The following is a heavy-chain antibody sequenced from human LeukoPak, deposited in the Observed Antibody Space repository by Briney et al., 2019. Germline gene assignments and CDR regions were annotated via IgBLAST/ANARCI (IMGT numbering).Heavy chain of an antibody. CDR1: GYTFTAYY. CDR3: ARDVSSIAFDI. D-gene: IGHD6-6*01. Sequence: GGTLKVSCRASGYTFTAYYIHWVRQAPGQGREWMGWISPNSGGTNYAQKVQGRITMTRDTSISTAYMELTRLYSDDTAVYYCARDVSSIAFDIWGQGTMVTVSS. V-gene: IGHV1-2*02. J-gene: IGHJ3*02. CDR2: ISPNSGGT.